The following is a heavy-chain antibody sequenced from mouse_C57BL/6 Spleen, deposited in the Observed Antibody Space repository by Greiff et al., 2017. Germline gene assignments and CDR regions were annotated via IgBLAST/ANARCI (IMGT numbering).Heavy chain of an antibody. J-gene: IGHJ4*01. CDR2: IHPSDSDT. V-gene: IGHV1-74*01. D-gene: IGHD2-4*01. CDR1: GYTFTSYW. CDR3: ANDYDRDAMDY. Sequence: QVQLKQPGAELVKPGASVKVSCKASGYTFTSYWMHWVKQRPGQGLEWIGRIHPSDSDTNYNQKFKGKATLTVDKSSSTAYMQLSSLTSEDSAVYYCANDYDRDAMDYWGQGTSVTVSS.